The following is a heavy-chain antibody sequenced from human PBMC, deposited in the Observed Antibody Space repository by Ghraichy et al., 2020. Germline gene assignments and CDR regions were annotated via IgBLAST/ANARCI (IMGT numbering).Heavy chain of an antibody. J-gene: IGHJ4*02. Sequence: GGSLRLSCAASGFTFSSYAMSWVRQAPGKGLEWVSVISGSSASTYYADSVKGRFTISRDNSKNTLYLQMNSLRAEDTAVYYCATYIVATNHFDYWGQGTLVTVSS. CDR3: ATYIVATNHFDY. CDR1: GFTFSSYA. CDR2: ISGSSAST. D-gene: IGHD5-12*01. V-gene: IGHV3-23*01.